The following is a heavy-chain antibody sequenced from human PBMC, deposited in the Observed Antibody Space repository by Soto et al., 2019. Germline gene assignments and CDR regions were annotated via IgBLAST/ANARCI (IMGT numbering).Heavy chain of an antibody. CDR2: ILYDGSNK. V-gene: IGHV3-33*01. Sequence: QVQLVESGGDVVQPGRSLRLSCAAAEFTFSNYGKHWARQAPGKGLEWVAAILYDGSNKYYADSVKGRFTISRDNSKNTLYLQMNSRRAEDTAVYYCAGGTDYFVDCGQGTLVTASS. J-gene: IGHJ4*02. CDR1: EFTFSNYG. CDR3: AGGTDYFVD. D-gene: IGHD1-26*01.